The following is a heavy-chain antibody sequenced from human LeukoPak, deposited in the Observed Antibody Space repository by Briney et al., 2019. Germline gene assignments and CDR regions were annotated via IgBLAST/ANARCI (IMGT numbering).Heavy chain of an antibody. CDR1: GYTFTGYY. CDR3: AREGDAAAGNFDY. CDR2: INPNSGGT. Sequence: ASVKVSCKASGYTFTGYYMHWVRQAPGQGLEWMGWINPNSGGTNYAQKSQGRVTMTRDTSISTAYMELSRLRSDDTAVYYCAREGDAAAGNFDYWGQGTLVTVSS. J-gene: IGHJ4*02. V-gene: IGHV1-2*02. D-gene: IGHD6-13*01.